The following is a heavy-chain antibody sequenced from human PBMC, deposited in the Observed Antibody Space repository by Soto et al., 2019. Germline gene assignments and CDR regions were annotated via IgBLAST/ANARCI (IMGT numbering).Heavy chain of an antibody. CDR2: IYHSGST. V-gene: IGHV4-34*01. CDR3: ARDSIAAAGRLFDY. Sequence: SETLSLTCAVYGGSFSGYCWSWIRQPPGKGLEWIGYIYHSGSTYYNPSLKSRVTISVDTSKNQFSLKLSSVTAADTAVYYCARDSIAAAGRLFDYWGQGTLVTVSS. D-gene: IGHD6-13*01. CDR1: GGSFSGYC. J-gene: IGHJ4*02.